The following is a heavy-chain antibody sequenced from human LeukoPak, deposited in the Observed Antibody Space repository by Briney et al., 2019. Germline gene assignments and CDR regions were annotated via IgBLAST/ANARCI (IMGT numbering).Heavy chain of an antibody. Sequence: ASVKVSCKVSGYTLTELSMHWVRQAPGKGLEWMGGFDPEDGETIYAQKFQGRVTVTEDTSTDTAYMELSSLRSEDTAVYYCATTLPGIAKYYFDYWGQGTLVTVSS. J-gene: IGHJ4*02. CDR3: ATTLPGIAKYYFDY. D-gene: IGHD6-13*01. CDR2: FDPEDGET. V-gene: IGHV1-24*01. CDR1: GYTLTELS.